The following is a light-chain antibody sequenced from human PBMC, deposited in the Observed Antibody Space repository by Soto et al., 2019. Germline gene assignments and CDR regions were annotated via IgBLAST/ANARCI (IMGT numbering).Light chain of an antibody. Sequence: QSALTQPASVSGSPGQSITISCTGTSSDVGGYKYVSWYQQHPGEAPTLMIYDVSNRPSGVSNRFSGSKSGNTASLTISGLQAEDEADYYCSSYTSSSTRVFGTGTKLTVL. V-gene: IGLV2-14*01. CDR3: SSYTSSSTRV. CDR2: DVS. CDR1: SSDVGGYKY. J-gene: IGLJ1*01.